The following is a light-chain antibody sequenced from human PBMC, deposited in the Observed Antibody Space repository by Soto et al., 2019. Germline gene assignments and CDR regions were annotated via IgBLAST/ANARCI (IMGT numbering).Light chain of an antibody. V-gene: IGKV1D-16*01. CDR2: FAS. CDR1: QGISTL. J-gene: IGKJ5*01. Sequence: DIQMTQSPSSLSASVGDTVTITCRASQGISTLLAWYQQKPRKAPKSLIYFASSLQSGVPSRFTGSGSGIDFTLTISSLQPEDFATYYCQQFHSYPITFGQGTRLDIK. CDR3: QQFHSYPIT.